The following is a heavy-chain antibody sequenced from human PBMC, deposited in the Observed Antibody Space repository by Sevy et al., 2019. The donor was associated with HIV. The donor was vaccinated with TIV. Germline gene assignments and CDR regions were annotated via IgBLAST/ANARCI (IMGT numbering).Heavy chain of an antibody. D-gene: IGHD3-10*01. V-gene: IGHV3-9*03. CDR2: INWSGGGI. CDR3: ATGDSRDTVGVGTFDV. J-gene: IGHJ3*01. Sequence: GGSLILSCAASGFSFDDYMMHWVRQAPGRGLEWVSGINWSGGGITYADSVKDRFTISRDNAKNSLYLQMNNLRAEDMALYYCATGDSRDTVGVGTFDVWGQGTMVTVSS. CDR1: GFSFDDYM.